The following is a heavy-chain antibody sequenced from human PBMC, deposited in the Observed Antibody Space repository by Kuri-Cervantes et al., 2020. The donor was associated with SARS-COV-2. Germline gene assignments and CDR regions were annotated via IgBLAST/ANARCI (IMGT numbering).Heavy chain of an antibody. V-gene: IGHV6-1*01. CDR3: ARDVSGYSSSWYGPYYFDY. J-gene: IGHJ4*02. Sequence: SQTLSLTCDISGDSVSNNSAAWKWIRQSPSRGLEWLGRTYYRSKWYNDYAVSVKSRITINPDTSKNQFSLQLNSVTPEDTAVYYCARDVSGYSSSWYGPYYFDYWGQGTLVTVSS. D-gene: IGHD6-13*01. CDR2: TYYRSKWYN. CDR1: GDSVSNNSAA.